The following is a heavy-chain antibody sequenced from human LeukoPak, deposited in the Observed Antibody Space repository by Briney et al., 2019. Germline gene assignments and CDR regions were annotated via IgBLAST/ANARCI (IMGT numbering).Heavy chain of an antibody. CDR1: GFTFSSYS. CDR2: ISSSSSYI. V-gene: IGHV3-21*01. J-gene: IGHJ4*02. Sequence: GGSLRLSCAASGFTFSSYSMNWVRQAPGKGLEWVSSISSSSSYIYYADSVKGRFTISRDNAKNSLYLQMNSLRAEDTAVYYCAREIGGAGVALDYGGQEPLVTVPS. CDR3: AREIGGAGVALDY. D-gene: IGHD3-16*01.